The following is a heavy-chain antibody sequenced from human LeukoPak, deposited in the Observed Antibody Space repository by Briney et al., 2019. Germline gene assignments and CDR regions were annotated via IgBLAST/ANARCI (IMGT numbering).Heavy chain of an antibody. V-gene: IGHV3-23*01. D-gene: IGHD3-10*01. J-gene: IGHJ4*02. CDR2: IGGRDGSA. Sequence: GGSLRLSCAASGFTFSSYGMSWVRQAPGKGLEWVSAIGGRDGSAYYADSVKGRFTISRDNSKNTLYVQMNSLRAEDTAVYYCAKGHYYGSGSLDYWGQGTLVTVSS. CDR3: AKGHYYGSGSLDY. CDR1: GFTFSSYG.